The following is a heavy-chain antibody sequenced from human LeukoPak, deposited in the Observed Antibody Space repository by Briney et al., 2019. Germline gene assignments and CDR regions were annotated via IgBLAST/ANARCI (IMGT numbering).Heavy chain of an antibody. CDR1: GFTFSKTF. Sequence: GGSLRLSCAAYGFTFSKTFMSWVRQAPGKGLEWVARIRSATAGGTAEYAAPVEGRFVVSRDDSKGTLYLQLNSLKIEDTAIYYCTSGSYYGTGSFDIWGQGVMVTVSS. V-gene: IGHV3-15*01. D-gene: IGHD1-26*01. CDR3: TSGSYYGTGSFDI. CDR2: IRSATAGGTA. J-gene: IGHJ3*02.